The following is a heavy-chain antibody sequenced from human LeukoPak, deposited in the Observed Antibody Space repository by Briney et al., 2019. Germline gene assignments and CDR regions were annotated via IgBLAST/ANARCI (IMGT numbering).Heavy chain of an antibody. CDR3: ARLGGATTGQMSYSYGMDV. D-gene: IGHD5-12*01. V-gene: IGHV1-18*04. Sequence: ASVKVSCKASGYTFTSYGISWGRQAPGQGLEWMGWISAYNGNTNYAQKLQGRVTMTTDTSTSTAYMELRSLRSDGTAVYYCARLGGATTGQMSYSYGMDVWGKGNTVTVSS. CDR1: GYTFTSYG. CDR2: ISAYNGNT. J-gene: IGHJ6*04.